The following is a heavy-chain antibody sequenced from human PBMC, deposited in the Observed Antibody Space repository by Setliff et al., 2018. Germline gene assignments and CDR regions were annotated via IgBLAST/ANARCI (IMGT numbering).Heavy chain of an antibody. CDR1: RYTFNDYY. V-gene: IGHV1-69*13. Sequence: SVKVSCKAFRYTFNDYYIHWVRQAPGQGLEWMGGIIPIFGTANYAQKFQGRVTITADESTSTAYMELSSLRSEDTTVYYCARGYRGYYNFWSGSQGANWFDPWGQGTLVTSPQ. J-gene: IGHJ5*02. D-gene: IGHD3-3*01. CDR2: IIPIFGTA. CDR3: ARGYRGYYNFWSGSQGANWFDP.